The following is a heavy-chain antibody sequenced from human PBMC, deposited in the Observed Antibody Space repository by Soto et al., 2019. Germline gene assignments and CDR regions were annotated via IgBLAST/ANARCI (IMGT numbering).Heavy chain of an antibody. CDR2: ISSSGSTI. CDR3: ARFPLYYYDGSGYRPKSQGKXXXXXXGMDV. Sequence: PGGSLRLSXAASGFTFSXXXXXXIRQAPGKGLEWVSYISSSGSTILYADSVKDRFTISRDNPKNSLYLQMNSLRAEDTAXXYCARFPLYYYDGSGYRPKSQGKXXXXXXGMDVWGQGTTVTVSS. CDR1: GFTFSXXX. V-gene: IGHV3-11*01. D-gene: IGHD3-22*01. J-gene: IGHJ6*02.